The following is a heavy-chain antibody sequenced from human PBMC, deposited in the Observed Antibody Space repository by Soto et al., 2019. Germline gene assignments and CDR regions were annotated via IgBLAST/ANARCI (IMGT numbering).Heavy chain of an antibody. CDR1: GGSISSGGYY. D-gene: IGHD3-10*01. CDR2: IYYSGST. Sequence: SETLSLTCTVSGGSISSGGYYWSWIRQHPGKGLEWIGDIYYSGSTYYNPSLKSRVTISVDTSKNQFSLKLSSVTAADTAVYYCARSAVRTGPYYMDVWGKGTTVTVSS. CDR3: ARSAVRTGPYYMDV. J-gene: IGHJ6*03. V-gene: IGHV4-31*03.